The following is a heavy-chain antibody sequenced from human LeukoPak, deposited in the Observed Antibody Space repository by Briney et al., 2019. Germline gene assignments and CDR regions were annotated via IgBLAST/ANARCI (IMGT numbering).Heavy chain of an antibody. D-gene: IGHD1-26*01. V-gene: IGHV4-39*01. J-gene: IGHJ4*02. CDR3: ARLEWEQTPFDY. CDR1: GGSISSNSYY. Sequence: SETLSLTCTVSGGSISSNSYYWGWIRQPPGKGLEWLGSIYYSGRTNYNPSLKSRVTISVDTSKNQFSLRLSSVTAADTAVYYCARLEWEQTPFDYWGQGTLVTVSS. CDR2: IYYSGRT.